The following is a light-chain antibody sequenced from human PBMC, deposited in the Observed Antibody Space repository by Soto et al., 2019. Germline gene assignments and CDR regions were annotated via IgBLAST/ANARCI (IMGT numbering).Light chain of an antibody. CDR2: AAS. CDR1: QSISSY. J-gene: IGKJ1*01. Sequence: DIQMTQSPSSLSASVRDRVIITCRASQSISSYLNWYQQKPGKPPKLLIYAASSLQSGVPSTFRGSRSGTHFTLTISSLQPEDFASYYCQQSHTTPPTFGQGTKVEIK. CDR3: QQSHTTPPT. V-gene: IGKV1-39*01.